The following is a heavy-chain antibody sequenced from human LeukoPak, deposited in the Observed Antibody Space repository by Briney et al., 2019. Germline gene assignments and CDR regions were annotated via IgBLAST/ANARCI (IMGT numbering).Heavy chain of an antibody. CDR3: AKDGFCTGTTCYPNHFDH. Sequence: GRSLRLSCAASGFTFSHYAMHWVRQTPGKGLEWVALISNDGNNQYYADSVKGRFTISRDNSRNTLYLQVNSLRPEDTAVYYCAKDGFCTGTTCYPNHFDHWGQGILVTVSS. V-gene: IGHV3-30*18. D-gene: IGHD2-2*01. CDR1: GFTFSHYA. J-gene: IGHJ4*02. CDR2: ISNDGNNQ.